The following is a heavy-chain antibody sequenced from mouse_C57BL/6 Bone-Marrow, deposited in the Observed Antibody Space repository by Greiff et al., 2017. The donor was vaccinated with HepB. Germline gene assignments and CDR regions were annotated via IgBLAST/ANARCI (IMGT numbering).Heavy chain of an antibody. D-gene: IGHD1-1*01. V-gene: IGHV3-6*01. J-gene: IGHJ2*01. Sequence: EVQLVESGPGLVKPSQSLSLTCSVTGYSITSGYYWNWIRQFPGNKLEWMGYISYDGSNNYNPSLKNRISITRDTSKNQFFLKLNSVTTEDTATYYCARVTTVVEYYFDYWGQGTTLTVSS. CDR2: ISYDGSN. CDR3: ARVTTVVEYYFDY. CDR1: GYSITSGYY.